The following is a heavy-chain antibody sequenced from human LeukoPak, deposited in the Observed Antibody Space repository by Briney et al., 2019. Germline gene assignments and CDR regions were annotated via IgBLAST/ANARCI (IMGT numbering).Heavy chain of an antibody. J-gene: IGHJ4*02. CDR2: IIPIFGTA. Sequence: SVKVSCKASGGTFSSYAISWVRQAPGRGLEWMGGIIPIFGTANYAQKFQGRVTITADESTSTAYMELSSLRSEDTAVYYCARVGLWDKVSDYWGQGTLVTVSS. D-gene: IGHD5-18*01. CDR1: GGTFSSYA. CDR3: ARVGLWDKVSDY. V-gene: IGHV1-69*01.